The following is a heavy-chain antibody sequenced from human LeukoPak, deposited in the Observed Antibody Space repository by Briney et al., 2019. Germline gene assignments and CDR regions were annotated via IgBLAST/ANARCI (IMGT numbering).Heavy chain of an antibody. J-gene: IGHJ4*02. V-gene: IGHV3-53*01. D-gene: IGHD4-23*01. CDR1: GFIVSGNY. Sequence: GGSLRLSCAASGFIVSGNYMSWVRQAPGKGPEWVAVIYAGGGTYYADSVKGRFTISRDNSNNTLYLQMNSLRAEDTAVYYCARELNGGKSRGVDYWGQGTLVTVSS. CDR2: IYAGGGT. CDR3: ARELNGGKSRGVDY.